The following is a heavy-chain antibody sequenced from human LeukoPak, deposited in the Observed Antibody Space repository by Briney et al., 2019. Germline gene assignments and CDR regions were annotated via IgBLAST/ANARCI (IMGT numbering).Heavy chain of an antibody. CDR3: AKDQMDDFWSGLAVDAFDI. D-gene: IGHD3-3*01. V-gene: IGHV3-9*01. CDR1: GFTFDDYA. J-gene: IGHJ3*02. CDR2: ISWNSGSI. Sequence: GGSLRLSCAASGFTFDDYAMHWVRQAPGKGLEWVSGISWNSGSIGYADSVKGRFTTSRDNAKNSLYLQMNSLRAEDTAVYYCAKDQMDDFWSGLAVDAFDIWGQGTMVTVSS.